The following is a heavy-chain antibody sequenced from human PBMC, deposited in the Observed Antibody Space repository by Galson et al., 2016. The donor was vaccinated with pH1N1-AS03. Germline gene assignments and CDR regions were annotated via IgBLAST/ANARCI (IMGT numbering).Heavy chain of an antibody. CDR3: APFDY. CDR1: GFTFSRNA. D-gene: IGHD3-22*01. V-gene: IGHV3-64*01. J-gene: IGHJ4*02. Sequence: SLRLSCAASGFTFSRNAMYWVRQAPGKGLEFVSAISSSGGSTYYANSVKSLYLQMNSLRVEDTAFYYCARDFYDSSGYFKAPFDYWGQGALVTVSS. CDR2: ISSSGGST.